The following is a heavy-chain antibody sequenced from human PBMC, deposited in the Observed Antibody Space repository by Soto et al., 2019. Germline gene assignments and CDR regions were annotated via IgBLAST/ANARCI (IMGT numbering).Heavy chain of an antibody. J-gene: IGHJ4*02. Sequence: GGSLRLSCAASGFTFSSYSMNWVRQAPGKGLEWVSYISSSSSTIYYADSVKGRFTISRDNAKNSLYLQMNSLGDEDTAVYYCARGDGQQLLGDFDYWGQGTLVTVSS. CDR3: ARGDGQQLLGDFDY. D-gene: IGHD6-13*01. CDR1: GFTFSSYS. V-gene: IGHV3-48*02. CDR2: ISSSSSTI.